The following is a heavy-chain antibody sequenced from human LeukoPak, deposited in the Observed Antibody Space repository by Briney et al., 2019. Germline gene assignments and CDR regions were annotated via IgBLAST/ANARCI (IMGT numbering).Heavy chain of an antibody. CDR2: IYTSGST. CDR1: GGSFSSYY. CDR3: ASNYYGSGSLDY. V-gene: IGHV4-4*07. J-gene: IGHJ4*02. Sequence: PSETLSLTCTVSGGSFSSYYWSWIRQPAGKGLEWIGRIYTSGSTNYNPSLKSRVTISVDTSKNQFSLKLSSVTAADTAVYYCASNYYGSGSLDYWGQGNLVTVSS. D-gene: IGHD3-10*01.